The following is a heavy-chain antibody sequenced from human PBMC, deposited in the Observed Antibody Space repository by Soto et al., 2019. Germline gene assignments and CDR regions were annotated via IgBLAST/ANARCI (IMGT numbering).Heavy chain of an antibody. Sequence: GESLKISCKGSGYSFTSYWIGWVRQMPGKGLEWMGIIYPGDSDTRYSPSFQGQVTISADKSISTAYLQWSSLKASDTAMYYCARHEVGYFSSTSCYGDYYYYMDVWGKGTTVTVSS. CDR2: IYPGDSDT. D-gene: IGHD2-2*03. J-gene: IGHJ6*03. V-gene: IGHV5-51*01. CDR1: GYSFTSYW. CDR3: ARHEVGYFSSTSCYGDYYYYMDV.